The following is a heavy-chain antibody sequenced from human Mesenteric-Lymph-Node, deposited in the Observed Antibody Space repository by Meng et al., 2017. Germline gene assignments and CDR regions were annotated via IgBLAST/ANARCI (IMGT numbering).Heavy chain of an antibody. CDR2: INAGNGNT. V-gene: IGHV1-3*01. CDR3: ARDPAYYDSSGYYSPFDY. J-gene: IGHJ4*02. Sequence: ASVKVSCKASGYTFTSYGISWVRQAPGQGLEWMGWINAGNGNTKYSQKFQGRVTITRDTSASTAYMELSSLRSEDTAVYYCARDPAYYDSSGYYSPFDYWGQGTLVTVSS. CDR1: GYTFTSYG. D-gene: IGHD3-22*01.